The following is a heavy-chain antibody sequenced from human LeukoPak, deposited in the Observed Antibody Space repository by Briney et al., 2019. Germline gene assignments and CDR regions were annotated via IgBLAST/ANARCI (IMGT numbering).Heavy chain of an antibody. CDR1: GFTFSSYA. Sequence: PGGSLRLSCAASGFTFSSYAMSWVRQAPGKGLEWVSAISGSGGSTYYADSVKGRFTISRDNSKNTLYLQMNSLRAEDTAIYFCAKGESKRDWTLGYWSQGTLVTVSS. J-gene: IGHJ4*02. V-gene: IGHV3-23*01. CDR2: ISGSGGST. CDR3: AKGESKRDWTLGY. D-gene: IGHD2-21*02.